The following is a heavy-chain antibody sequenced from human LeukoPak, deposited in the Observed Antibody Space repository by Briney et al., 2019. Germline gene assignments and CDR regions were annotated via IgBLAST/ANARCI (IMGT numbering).Heavy chain of an antibody. J-gene: IGHJ5*01. CDR1: GFAFSNFA. V-gene: IGHV3-30*14. Sequence: GGSLRLSCAASGFAFSNFAMHWVRQAPGKGLEWVAVVSYEGTIKYYSDSAKGRFTISRDNSNSLISLQMNDLTTEDTAVYYCAREKFDSWGQGTLVTVSP. CDR3: AREKFDS. CDR2: VSYEGTIK.